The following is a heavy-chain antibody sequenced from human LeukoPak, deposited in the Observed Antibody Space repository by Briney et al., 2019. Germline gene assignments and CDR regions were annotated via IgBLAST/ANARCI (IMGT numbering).Heavy chain of an antibody. V-gene: IGHV3-23*01. Sequence: GGSLRLSCAASGFTFSTYAMSWVRQAPGKGLEWVSVIGNSGGRTFYADSVKGRFTISRDNSRNTVHLQMNFLRAEDTAVYFCAKRASGSGTSLYHFDYWGQGALVTVSS. CDR1: GFTFSTYA. J-gene: IGHJ4*02. D-gene: IGHD3-10*01. CDR2: IGNSGGRT. CDR3: AKRASGSGTSLYHFDY.